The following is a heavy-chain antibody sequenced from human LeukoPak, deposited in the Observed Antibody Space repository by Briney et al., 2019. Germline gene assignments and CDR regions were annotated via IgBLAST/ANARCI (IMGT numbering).Heavy chain of an antibody. J-gene: IGHJ4*02. Sequence: GGSLRLSCAASGFTFSSYAMSWVRQAPGKGLEWVSAISGSGGSTYYADSVKGRFTISRDNSKNTLYLQMNSLRAEDTAVYYCAKGGGYSYGYPYDYWGQGTLVTVSS. D-gene: IGHD5-18*01. CDR2: ISGSGGST. CDR3: AKGGGYSYGYPYDY. V-gene: IGHV3-23*01. CDR1: GFTFSSYA.